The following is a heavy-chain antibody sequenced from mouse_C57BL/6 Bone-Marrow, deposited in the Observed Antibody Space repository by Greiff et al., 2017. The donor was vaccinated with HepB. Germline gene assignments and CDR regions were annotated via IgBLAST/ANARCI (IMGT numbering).Heavy chain of an antibody. CDR3: ARAGGSDLLWYFDY. Sequence: EVQRVESGPSLVRPSQTLSLTCTVTGFSINSDCYWIWIRQFPGNKLEYIGYTFYSGITYYNPSLESRTDITRDTSKNQFSLKLSSVTTEDTATYYCARAGGSDLLWYFDYWGQGTTLTVSS. D-gene: IGHD2-1*01. V-gene: IGHV3-3*01. CDR1: GFSINSDCY. J-gene: IGHJ2*01. CDR2: TFYSGIT.